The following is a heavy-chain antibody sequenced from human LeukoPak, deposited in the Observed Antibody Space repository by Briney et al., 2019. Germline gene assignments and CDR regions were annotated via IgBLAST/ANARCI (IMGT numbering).Heavy chain of an antibody. CDR2: ISSSSSYI. Sequence: GSLRLSCAASGFTFSSYSMNWVRQAPGKGLEWVSSISSSSSYIYYADSVKGRFTISRDNAKNSLYLQMNSLRAEDTAVYYCARADDYGVLAFDIWGQGTMVTVSS. CDR1: GFTFSSYS. V-gene: IGHV3-21*01. CDR3: ARADDYGVLAFDI. D-gene: IGHD4-17*01. J-gene: IGHJ3*02.